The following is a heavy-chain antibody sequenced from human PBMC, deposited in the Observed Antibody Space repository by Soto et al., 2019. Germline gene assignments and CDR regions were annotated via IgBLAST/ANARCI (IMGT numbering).Heavy chain of an antibody. V-gene: IGHV1-69*13. J-gene: IGHJ6*02. Sequence: GTSVKVSCKASGGTFSSYAISWVRQATGQGLEWMGGIIPIFGTASYAQKFQGRVTITADESTSTAYMELSSLRSEDTAVYYCASPLMIVDGYYYYYGMDVWGQGTTVTVSS. D-gene: IGHD3-22*01. CDR2: IIPIFGTA. CDR3: ASPLMIVDGYYYYYGMDV. CDR1: GGTFSSYA.